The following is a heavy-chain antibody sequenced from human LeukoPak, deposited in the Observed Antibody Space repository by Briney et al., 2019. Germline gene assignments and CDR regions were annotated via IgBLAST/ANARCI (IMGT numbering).Heavy chain of an antibody. CDR2: INPNSGGT. CDR3: ARVRGAAAGPFD. D-gene: IGHD6-13*01. CDR1: GYTFTGYY. J-gene: IGHJ4*02. V-gene: IGHV1-2*02. Sequence: ASVKVSCKASGYTFTGYYMHWVRQAPGQGLEWMGWINPNSGGTNYAQKFQGRVTMTRDTSISTAYMELSRLRSDDTAVYYCARVRGAAAGPFDWGQGTLVTVSS.